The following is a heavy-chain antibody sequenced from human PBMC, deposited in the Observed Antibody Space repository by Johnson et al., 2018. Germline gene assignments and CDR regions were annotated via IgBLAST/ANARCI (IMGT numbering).Heavy chain of an antibody. CDR1: GFTFDDYA. CDR3: AKEGWFGGNYYYYYMDV. V-gene: IGHV3-9*01. J-gene: IGHJ6*03. CDR2: ISWNSGSI. D-gene: IGHD3-10*01. Sequence: RLVESGGGLVQPGRSLRLSCAASGFTFDDYAMHWVRQAPGKGLEWVSGISWNSGSIGYADSVKGRFTISRDNAKNSLYLQMNSLRAEDTALYYCAKEGWFGGNYYYYYMDVWGKGTTVTVSS.